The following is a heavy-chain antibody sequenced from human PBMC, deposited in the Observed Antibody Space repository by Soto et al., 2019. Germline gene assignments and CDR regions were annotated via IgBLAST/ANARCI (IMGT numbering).Heavy chain of an antibody. CDR1: GGTFSSYY. Sequence: ASVKVSCKASGGTFSSYYMHWVRQAPGQGLEWMGIINPSGGSTSYAQKFQGRVTMTRDTSTSTVYMELSSLRSEDTAVYYCARAYYDFWSGYHMALDYYYGMDVWGQGTTVTVSS. CDR3: ARAYYDFWSGYHMALDYYYGMDV. CDR2: INPSGGST. J-gene: IGHJ6*02. D-gene: IGHD3-3*01. V-gene: IGHV1-46*01.